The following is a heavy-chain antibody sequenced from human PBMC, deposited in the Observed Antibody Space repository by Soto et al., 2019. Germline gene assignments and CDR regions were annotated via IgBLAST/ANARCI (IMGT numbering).Heavy chain of an antibody. D-gene: IGHD3-22*01. CDR1: GFTFSSYG. CDR2: ISYDGSNK. V-gene: IGHV3-30*18. CDR3: AKDEYYYDSSGYSPYFDY. J-gene: IGHJ4*02. Sequence: GGSLRLSCAASGFTFSSYGMHWVRQAPGKGLEWVAVISYDGSNKYYADSVKGRFTISRDNSKNTLYLQMNSLRAEDTAVYYCAKDEYYYDSSGYSPYFDYWGQGTLVTVSS.